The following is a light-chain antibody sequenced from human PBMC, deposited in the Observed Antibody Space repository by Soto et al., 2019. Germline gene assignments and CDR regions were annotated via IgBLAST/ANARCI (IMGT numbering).Light chain of an antibody. V-gene: IGLV2-14*03. CDR3: SSYTTSGTRYV. CDR2: DVS. Sequence: QSVLTQPASVSGSPGQSITISCTGTSSDIGANNYVSWYRHHPGEAPKLMIFDVSYRPSGVSNRFSGSKSGNTASLTISGLQADDESYYYCSSYTTSGTRYVFGTGTKSPS. J-gene: IGLJ1*01. CDR1: SSDIGANNY.